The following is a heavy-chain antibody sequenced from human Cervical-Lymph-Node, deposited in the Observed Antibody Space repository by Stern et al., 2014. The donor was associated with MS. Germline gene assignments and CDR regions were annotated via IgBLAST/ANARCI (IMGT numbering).Heavy chain of an antibody. Sequence: EVQLVESGGGLVQPGGSLRLSCAASGFTFSGSAMHWVRQASGKGLEWLWRIRSKANNYATAYDASVKGRFTISRDDSKNTAYLQMNSLKIDDTAVYYCTRQPPVTTGMTGGHYWGQGTLVTVSS. CDR3: TRQPPVTTGMTGGHY. D-gene: IGHD1-1*01. CDR1: GFTFSGSA. CDR2: IRSKANNYAT. V-gene: IGHV3-73*01. J-gene: IGHJ4*02.